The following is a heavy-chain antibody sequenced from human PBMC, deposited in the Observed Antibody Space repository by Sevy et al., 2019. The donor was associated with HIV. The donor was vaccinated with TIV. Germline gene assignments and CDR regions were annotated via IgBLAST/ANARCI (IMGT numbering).Heavy chain of an antibody. V-gene: IGHV1-2*02. CDR2: INPNSGGT. CDR3: AKIHIQAVAPDY. J-gene: IGHJ4*02. D-gene: IGHD6-19*01. Sequence: ASVKVYCKASGYTFTGYYMHWVRQAPGQGLEWMGWINPNSGGTNYAQKFQGRVTMTRDTSISTAYMELSRLRSDDTAVYYCAKIHIQAVAPDYWGQGTLVTVSS. CDR1: GYTFTGYY.